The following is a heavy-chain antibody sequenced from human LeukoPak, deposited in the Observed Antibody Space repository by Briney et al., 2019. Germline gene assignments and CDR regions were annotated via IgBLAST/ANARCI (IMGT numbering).Heavy chain of an antibody. CDR3: ATPRGYSYGYFDY. J-gene: IGHJ4*02. Sequence: SETLSLTCTVSGGSISSDSYHWGWIRQPPGKGLEWIGSIYYSGDTNYNPPLKSRVTISVDTSKNQFSLKLSSVTAADTAVYYCATPRGYSYGYFDYWGQGTLVTVSS. D-gene: IGHD5-18*01. CDR2: IYYSGDT. CDR1: GGSISSDSYH. V-gene: IGHV4-39*07.